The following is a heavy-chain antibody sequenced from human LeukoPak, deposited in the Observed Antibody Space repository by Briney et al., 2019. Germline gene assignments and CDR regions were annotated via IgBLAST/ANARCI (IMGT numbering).Heavy chain of an antibody. V-gene: IGHV3-33*01. CDR2: IWYDGSNK. J-gene: IGHJ4*02. CDR1: GFTFGPYS. D-gene: IGHD3-3*01. Sequence: GALRLSCTTSGFTFGPYSMHWVRQAPGKGLEWVAVIWYDGSNKYYADSVKGRFTISRDNSKNTLYLQMNSLRAEDTAVYYCAREDDFWSGKFDYWGQGTLVTAS. CDR3: AREDDFWSGKFDY.